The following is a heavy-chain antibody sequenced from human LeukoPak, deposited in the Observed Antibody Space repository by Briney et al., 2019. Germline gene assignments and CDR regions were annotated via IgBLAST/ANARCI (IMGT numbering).Heavy chain of an antibody. V-gene: IGHV3-53*01. CDR1: GFTVITND. CDR3: ARGVEPLAANTLAY. D-gene: IGHD1-14*01. J-gene: IGHJ4*02. CDR2: LYSDGNT. Sequence: GGSLRLSCAASGFTVITNDMTWVRQAPGKGLEWVSVLYSDGNTKYADSVQGRFTISRDNSKNTLYLEMNSLSPDDTAVYYCARGVEPLAANTLAYWGQGTMVTVSS.